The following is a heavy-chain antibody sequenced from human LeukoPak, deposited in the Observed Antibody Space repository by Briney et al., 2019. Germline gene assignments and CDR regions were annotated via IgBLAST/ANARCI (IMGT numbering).Heavy chain of an antibody. CDR3: ARYYYDSSGYPYYFDY. D-gene: IGHD3-22*01. V-gene: IGHV3-53*01. Sequence: GGSLRLSCAASGFTVSDNFMSWVRQAPGKGLEWVSVIYSGGSTYYADSVMGRFTISRDNSKNTLYLQMNSLRAEDTAVYYCARYYYDSSGYPYYFDYWGQGTLVTVSS. CDR2: IYSGGST. J-gene: IGHJ4*02. CDR1: GFTVSDNF.